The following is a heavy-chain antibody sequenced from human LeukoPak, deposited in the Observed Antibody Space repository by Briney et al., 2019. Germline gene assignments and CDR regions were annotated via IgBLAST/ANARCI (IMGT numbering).Heavy chain of an antibody. Sequence: GGSLRLSCAASGFTFSDYNMRWIRQAPGKGLEWVSSISRSGSTKYYADSVKGRFTISRDNAKNSLVLQMNSLRAEDTAVYYCARDPSGDDYGDYGWNFDLWGRGTLVTVSS. CDR3: ARDPSGDDYGDYGWNFDL. CDR2: ISRSGSTK. CDR1: GFTFSDYN. V-gene: IGHV3-11*01. J-gene: IGHJ2*01. D-gene: IGHD4-17*01.